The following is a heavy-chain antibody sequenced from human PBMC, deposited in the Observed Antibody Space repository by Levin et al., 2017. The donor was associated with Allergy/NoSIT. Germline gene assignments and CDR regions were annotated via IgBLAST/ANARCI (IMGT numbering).Heavy chain of an antibody. D-gene: IGHD2-8*02. CDR2: TKNDGTEK. CDR3: ARNWRSAFDV. CDR1: GFAFCSYW. V-gene: IGHV3-7*04. J-gene: IGHJ3*01. Sequence: GESLKISCAASGFAFCSYWMSWVRQAPGEGLEWVANTKNDGTEKFYVDSVKGRFTISRDTATNSVFLHMSSLRVEDTAVYYCARNWRSAFDVWGQGTMVTVSS.